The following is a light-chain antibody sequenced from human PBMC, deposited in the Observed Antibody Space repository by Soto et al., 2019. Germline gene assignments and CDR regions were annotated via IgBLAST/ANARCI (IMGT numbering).Light chain of an antibody. CDR3: QQYSNWPPAIT. V-gene: IGKV3-15*01. J-gene: IGKJ5*01. CDR2: GSS. Sequence: IVLTQSPGTLSLSPVERATLSCRATETISTNLAWFQRKPGQPPRLLIYGSSTRATGVPDRFSGSGSGTEFTLIISSLQSEDVALYYCQQYSNWPPAITFGQGTRLEI. CDR1: ETISTN.